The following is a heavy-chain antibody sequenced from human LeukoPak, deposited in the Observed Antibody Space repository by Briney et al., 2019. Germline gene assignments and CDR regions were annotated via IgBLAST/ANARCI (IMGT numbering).Heavy chain of an antibody. J-gene: IGHJ3*02. CDR3: ARMREVVVVTSPDAFDI. D-gene: IGHD2-21*02. CDR1: GGTFRSYA. CDR2: IIPIFGTA. V-gene: IGHV1-69*05. Sequence: ASVKVSCKASGGTFRSYAISWMRQAPGQGLEWMGGIIPIFGTANYAQKFQGRVTITTDESTSTAYMELSSLRSEDTAVYYCARMREVVVVTSPDAFDIWGQGTMVTVSS.